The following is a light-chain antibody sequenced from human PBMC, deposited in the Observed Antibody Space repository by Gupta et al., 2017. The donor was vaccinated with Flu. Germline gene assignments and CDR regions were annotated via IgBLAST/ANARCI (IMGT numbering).Light chain of an antibody. CDR1: QDIINY. J-gene: IGKJ2*01. CDR3: QQSDMTPYT. V-gene: IGKV1-39*01. Sequence: PSSLSASLGDRVTITCRASQDIINYLTWYQQRPGRAPKLLMYAASTLQGGIPSRFSGSGSGTEFILTISRLQPEDVGTYYCQQSDMTPYTFGQGTKLEIK. CDR2: AAS.